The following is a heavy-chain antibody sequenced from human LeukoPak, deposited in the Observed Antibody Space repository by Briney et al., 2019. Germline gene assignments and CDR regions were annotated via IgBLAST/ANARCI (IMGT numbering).Heavy chain of an antibody. CDR1: GYSFTSYW. D-gene: IGHD3-10*01. Sequence: GESLKISCKGSGYSFTSYWIGWVRQMPGKGLGWMGIIYPGDSDTRYTPYFQGQVTISSDKTVSTAYLQWSSLKASDNAMYYCARLWFGEYDAFDIWRQGTMVTVSS. V-gene: IGHV5-51*01. CDR2: IYPGDSDT. J-gene: IGHJ3*02. CDR3: ARLWFGEYDAFDI.